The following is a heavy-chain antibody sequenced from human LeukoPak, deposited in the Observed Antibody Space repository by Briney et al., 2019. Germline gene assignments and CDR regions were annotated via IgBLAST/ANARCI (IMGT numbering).Heavy chain of an antibody. CDR1: GFPFDDYA. CDR2: ISAYGGAT. Sequence: GGSLRLSCAASGFPFDDYAMHWVRQSPGRGLEWVSFISAYGGATYYAASVKDRFTISRDNRKHSLYLQMNSLRTEDTALYYCVKDIGHSEWASHGTYNYYYYMDVWGKGTSVTVSS. CDR3: VKDIGHSEWASHGTYNYYYYMDV. V-gene: IGHV3-43*02. J-gene: IGHJ6*03. D-gene: IGHD1-26*01.